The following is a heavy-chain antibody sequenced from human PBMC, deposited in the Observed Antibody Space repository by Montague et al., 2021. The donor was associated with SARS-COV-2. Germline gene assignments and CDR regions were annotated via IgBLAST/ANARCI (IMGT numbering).Heavy chain of an antibody. CDR1: GDSVSSSTVA. D-gene: IGHD6-19*01. V-gene: IGHV6-1*01. Sequence: CAISGDSVSSSTVAWHWLRQSPSRGLEWLGRTYFRSSFYNDYALSVKSRLNIQPDSAKNQFSLQLISVTPEDTAIYYCARQDTSGWLTFDYWGQGILVTVSS. J-gene: IGHJ4*02. CDR2: TYFRSSFYN. CDR3: ARQDTSGWLTFDY.